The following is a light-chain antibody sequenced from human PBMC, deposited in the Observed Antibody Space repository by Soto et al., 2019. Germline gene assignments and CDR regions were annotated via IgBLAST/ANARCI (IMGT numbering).Light chain of an antibody. V-gene: IGKV1-39*01. Sequence: DIPMTQSPPSLSASVGDRVTITCRASQSMSTYLNWYQQKPGIAPNLLIYGASSLQSGVPSRFTGSGSGTVLPLTISRRPPDEAATYHCQQSYSTPWTFGQGTKVEI. CDR3: QQSYSTPWT. CDR2: GAS. CDR1: QSMSTY. J-gene: IGKJ1*01.